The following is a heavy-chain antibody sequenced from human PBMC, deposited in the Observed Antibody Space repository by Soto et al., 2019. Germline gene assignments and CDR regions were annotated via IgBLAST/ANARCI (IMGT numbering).Heavy chain of an antibody. Sequence: QVQLVESGGGVVQPGRSLRLPCTASGFTYTTHAMHWVRQAPGKGLEWVAIISLDGTIKYYADSVKGRFTISRDTSKNTLYLQMNSLGPEDTAVYYCARDGRWNLDFWGQGTLVTVSS. J-gene: IGHJ4*02. D-gene: IGHD1-1*01. CDR3: ARDGRWNLDF. CDR2: ISLDGTIK. V-gene: IGHV3-30-3*01. CDR1: GFTYTTHA.